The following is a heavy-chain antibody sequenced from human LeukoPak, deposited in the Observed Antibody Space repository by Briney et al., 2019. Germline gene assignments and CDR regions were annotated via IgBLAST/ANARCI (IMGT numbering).Heavy chain of an antibody. V-gene: IGHV3-15*01. D-gene: IGHD6-13*01. CDR3: TTDSYRIAAAGNFDY. J-gene: IGHJ4*02. Sequence: GGSLRLSCEASGFIFSSYGMHWVRQAPGKGLEWVGRIKSKTDGGTTDYAAPVKGRFTISRDDSKNTLYLQMNSLKTEDTAVYYCTTDSYRIAAAGNFDYWGQGTLVTVSS. CDR2: IKSKTDGGTT. CDR1: GFIFSSYG.